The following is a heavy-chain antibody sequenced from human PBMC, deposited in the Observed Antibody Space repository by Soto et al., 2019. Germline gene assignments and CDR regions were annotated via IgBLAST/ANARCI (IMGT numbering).Heavy chain of an antibody. V-gene: IGHV3-33*01. D-gene: IGHD1-26*01. CDR3: ARDDGRSYSPDY. J-gene: IGHJ4*02. CDR2: IWYDGSNK. Sequence: QVQLVESGGGVVQPGRSLRLSCAASGFTFSSYGMHWVRQAPGKGLEWVAVIWYDGSNKYYADSVKGRFTISRDNSKNTLYLDMNSLRAEDTAVYYCARDDGRSYSPDYWGQGTLVTVSS. CDR1: GFTFSSYG.